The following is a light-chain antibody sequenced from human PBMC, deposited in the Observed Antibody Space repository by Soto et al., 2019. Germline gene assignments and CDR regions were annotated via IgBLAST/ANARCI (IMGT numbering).Light chain of an antibody. CDR3: TSYTSTTSSVA. CDR2: DVT. V-gene: IGLV2-14*03. Sequence: QSALTQPASVSGSPGQSITISCTGTSTDVGGHYYVSWYQQHPGKAPKLIIYDVTDRPSGVSHRFSGAKSGNTASLTISGLQAEDEADYYCTSYTSTTSSVAVGGGTKLTVL. CDR1: STDVGGHYY. J-gene: IGLJ2*01.